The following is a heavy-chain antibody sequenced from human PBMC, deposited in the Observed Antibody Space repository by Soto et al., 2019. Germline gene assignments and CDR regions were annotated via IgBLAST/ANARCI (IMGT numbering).Heavy chain of an antibody. CDR1: GFSFTSYW. V-gene: IGHV5-10-1*01. D-gene: IGHD1-1*01. Sequence: PGESLKISCKVSGFSFTSYWISWVRQMPGKGLEWMGRIDPDDSYTDYSPSFQGHVTFSIDTSINTAYLQWNRLEASDNAIYYCARRLSGPKEEYNAYYFYGLDVWGQGTKVTVSS. CDR2: IDPDDSYT. CDR3: ARRLSGPKEEYNAYYFYGLDV. J-gene: IGHJ6*02.